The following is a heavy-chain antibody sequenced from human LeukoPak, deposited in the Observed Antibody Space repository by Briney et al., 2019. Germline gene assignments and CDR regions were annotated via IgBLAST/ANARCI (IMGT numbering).Heavy chain of an antibody. CDR2: INSDGSII. V-gene: IGHV3-74*01. CDR3: TRECPRGYSGSYFDY. Sequence: GGSLRLSCAASGFTFSSYWMHWVRQAPGKGLVWVSRINSDGSIINYADSVKGRFTISRDDAKSTLYLQMNSLRAEDTAVYYCTRECPRGYSGSYFDYLGHGTLVTGSS. J-gene: IGHJ4*01. D-gene: IGHD5-12*01. CDR1: GFTFSSYW.